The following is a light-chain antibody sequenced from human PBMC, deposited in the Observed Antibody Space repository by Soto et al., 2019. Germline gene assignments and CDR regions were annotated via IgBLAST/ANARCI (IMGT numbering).Light chain of an antibody. Sequence: DIQMTQSPSSLSASIGDRVTISCHASEDISHYVNWYQHQPGKAPKLLIYDGYELQTEVPSRSSGSGSKTDFYVTISSLRPEDFASYYCQQYDNFRVTFGPGTRVDLK. CDR2: DGY. J-gene: IGKJ3*01. CDR3: QQYDNFRVT. CDR1: EDISHY. V-gene: IGKV1-33*01.